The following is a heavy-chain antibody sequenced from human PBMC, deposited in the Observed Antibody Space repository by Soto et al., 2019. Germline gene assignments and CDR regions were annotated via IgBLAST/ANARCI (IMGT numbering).Heavy chain of an antibody. CDR2: IYHSGST. CDR3: ARGYGHYYFDY. V-gene: IGHV4-30-2*01. J-gene: IGHJ4*02. Sequence: SETLSLTCAVSGGSISSGGYSWSWIRQPPGKGLEWIGYIYHSGSTYYNPSLKSRVTISVDRSKNQFSLKLSSVTAADTAVYYCARGYGHYYFDYWGQGTLVTVSS. D-gene: IGHD1-1*01. CDR1: GGSISSGGYS.